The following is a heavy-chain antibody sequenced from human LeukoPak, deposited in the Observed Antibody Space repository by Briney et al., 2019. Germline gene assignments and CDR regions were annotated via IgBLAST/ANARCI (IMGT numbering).Heavy chain of an antibody. Sequence: ASVKVSCTASGYTFTGYYMHWVRQAPGQGLEWMGWINPNSGGTNYAQKFQGRVTMTRDTSISTAYMELSRLRSDDTAVYYCARSGSGYLGYYYGMDVWGQGTTVTVSS. CDR2: INPNSGGT. D-gene: IGHD3-22*01. CDR3: ARSGSGYLGYYYGMDV. J-gene: IGHJ6*02. V-gene: IGHV1-2*02. CDR1: GYTFTGYY.